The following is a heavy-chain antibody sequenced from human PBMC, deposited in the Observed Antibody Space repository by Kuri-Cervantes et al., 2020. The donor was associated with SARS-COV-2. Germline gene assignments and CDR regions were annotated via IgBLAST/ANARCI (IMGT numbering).Heavy chain of an antibody. V-gene: IGHV4-59*11. D-gene: IGHD1-26*01. CDR1: GGSISSHY. J-gene: IGHJ6*03. CDR2: IYYSGST. Sequence: SETLSLTCTVSGGSISSHYWSWIRQPPGKGLEWIGYIYYSGSTNYNPSLKSRVTISVDTSKNQFPLKLSSVTAADTAVYYCARSGSYPYYYYMDVWGKGTTVTVSS. CDR3: ARSGSYPYYYYMDV.